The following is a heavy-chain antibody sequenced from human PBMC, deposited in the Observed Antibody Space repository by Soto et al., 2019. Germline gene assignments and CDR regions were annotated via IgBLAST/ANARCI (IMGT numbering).Heavy chain of an antibody. Sequence: ASVKVSCKASGYTFTSYDINWVRQATGQGLEWMGWMNPNSGNTGYAQKFQGRVTMTRNTSISTAYMELSSLRSEDTAVYYCARVRLWGSVYHLDYWGQGTLVTVSS. CDR2: MNPNSGNT. CDR3: ARVRLWGSVYHLDY. D-gene: IGHD2-21*01. J-gene: IGHJ4*02. V-gene: IGHV1-8*01. CDR1: GYTFTSYD.